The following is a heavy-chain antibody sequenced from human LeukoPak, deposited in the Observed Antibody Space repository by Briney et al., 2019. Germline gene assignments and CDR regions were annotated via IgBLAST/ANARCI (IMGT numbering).Heavy chain of an antibody. J-gene: IGHJ6*03. CDR2: ISSSSSTI. CDR1: GFTFSSYS. CDR3: ARDPSDTRITLYYYYYMDV. D-gene: IGHD3-10*01. Sequence: GGSLRLSCAASGFTFSSYSMNWVRQAPGKGLEWVSYISSSSSTIYYADSVKGRFTISRDNAKNSLYLQMNSLRAEDTAVYYCARDPSDTRITLYYYYYMDVWGKGTTVTVSS. V-gene: IGHV3-48*01.